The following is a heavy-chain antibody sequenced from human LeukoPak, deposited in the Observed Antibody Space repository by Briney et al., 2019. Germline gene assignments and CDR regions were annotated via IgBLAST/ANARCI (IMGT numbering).Heavy chain of an antibody. CDR1: GFTFSSYG. D-gene: IGHD5-18*01. V-gene: IGHV3-30*02. CDR2: IRYDGSNK. Sequence: GGCLRLSCAASGFTFSSYGMHWVRQAPGKGLEWVAFIRYDGSNKYYEDSVKGRFTISRDNSKNALFLQMNSLRAEDTAVYYCAKDRGYSYGRPDYWGQGTLVTVSS. CDR3: AKDRGYSYGRPDY. J-gene: IGHJ4*02.